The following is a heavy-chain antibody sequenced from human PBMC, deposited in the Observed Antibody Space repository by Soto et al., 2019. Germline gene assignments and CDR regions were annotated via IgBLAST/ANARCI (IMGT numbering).Heavy chain of an antibody. CDR3: ARGRYSYGYWYFDL. V-gene: IGHV4-31*03. CDR2: IYYSGST. Sequence: QVQLQESGPGLVKPSQTLSLTCTVSGGSISSGGYYWSWIRQHPGKGLEWIGYIYYSGSTYYNPSLNSRVTISVDTSKNQFSLKLSSVTAADTAVYYCARGRYSYGYWYFDLWGRGTLVTVSS. J-gene: IGHJ2*01. CDR1: GGSISSGGYY. D-gene: IGHD5-18*01.